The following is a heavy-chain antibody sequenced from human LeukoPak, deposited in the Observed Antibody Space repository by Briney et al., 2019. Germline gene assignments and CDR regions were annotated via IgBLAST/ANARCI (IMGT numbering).Heavy chain of an antibody. V-gene: IGHV1-2*02. D-gene: IGHD1-26*01. CDR1: GYTFTGYY. CDR2: INPNSGGT. CDR3: ARAGYRGFQYAFDI. J-gene: IGHJ3*02. Sequence: ASVKVSCKASGYTFTGYYMHWVRQAPGQGLEWMGWINPNSGGTNYAQKFQGRVTMTRDTSISTAYMELSRLRSDDTAVYYCARAGYRGFQYAFDIWGQGTMVTVSS.